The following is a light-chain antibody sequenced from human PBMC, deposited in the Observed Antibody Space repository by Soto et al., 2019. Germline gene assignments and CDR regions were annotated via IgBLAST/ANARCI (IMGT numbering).Light chain of an antibody. CDR2: GAS. CDR1: QSVSSSY. CDR3: QHYGSSPWT. V-gene: IGKV3-20*01. J-gene: IGKJ1*01. Sequence: IVVTQVPGPPSFSSREKAHLPCTASQSVSSSYLAWYQQKPGQAPRLLIYGASSRATGIPDRFSGSGSGTDFTLTISRLEPEDFAVYYCQHYGSSPWTFGQGTKVDIK.